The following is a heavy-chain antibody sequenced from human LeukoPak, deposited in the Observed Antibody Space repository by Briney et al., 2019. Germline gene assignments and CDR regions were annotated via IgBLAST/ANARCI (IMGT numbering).Heavy chain of an antibody. CDR3: ARTRITMIVGLASRFDY. J-gene: IGHJ4*02. V-gene: IGHV3-7*01. CDR2: IKQDGSEK. CDR1: GFTFSSYW. Sequence: GGSLRLSCAASGFTFSSYWMSWVRQAPGKGLEWVANIKQDGSEKYYVDSVKGRFTISRDNAKNSLYLHMNSLRAEDTAVYYCARTRITMIVGLASRFDYWGQGTLVTVSS. D-gene: IGHD3-22*01.